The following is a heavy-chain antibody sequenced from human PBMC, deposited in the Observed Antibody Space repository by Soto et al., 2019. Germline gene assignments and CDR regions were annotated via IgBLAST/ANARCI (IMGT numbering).Heavy chain of an antibody. D-gene: IGHD5-12*01. Sequence: QVQLVQSGAEVKKPGASVKVSCEASGYTFTTYAMHWVRQAPGKRLEWMGWINAGDGNAKYSQKFQDRIIRTRDTSPNTAYIELSSLTSEDTAMYYCSRISGGGGYDPPEGEYWGQGTLVTVSS. CDR3: SRISGGGGYDPPEGEY. CDR2: INAGDGNA. V-gene: IGHV1-3*01. CDR1: GYTFTTYA. J-gene: IGHJ4*02.